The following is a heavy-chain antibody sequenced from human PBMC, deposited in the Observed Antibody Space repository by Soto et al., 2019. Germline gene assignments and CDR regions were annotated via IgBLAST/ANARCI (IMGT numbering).Heavy chain of an antibody. CDR1: GFTFSSYW. CDR2: IKQDESKR. V-gene: IGHV3-7*05. Sequence: EVQLVESGGGLVQPGGSLRLSCAASGFTFSSYWMTWVRQAPGKGLEWVANIKQDESKRYYVDSVEGRFTISRDNAKNSLFLQMNSLRAEDTAVYYCARDSSPSYSSRWYEAFDIWGQGTMVTVSS. J-gene: IGHJ3*02. CDR3: ARDSSPSYSSRWYEAFDI. D-gene: IGHD6-13*01.